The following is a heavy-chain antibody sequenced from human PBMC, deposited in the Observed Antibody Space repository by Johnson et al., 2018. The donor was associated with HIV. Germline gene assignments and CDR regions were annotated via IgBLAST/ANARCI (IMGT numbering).Heavy chain of an antibody. D-gene: IGHD1-26*01. Sequence: VQLVESGGGLVQPGGSLRLSCAASGFTFSSYEMNWVRQAPGKGLEWVSYISSSGSTIYYADSVKGRFTISRDNSKNTLYLQLNSLRVEDTAIYYCAKRYSGSLRDAFDIWGQGTMVTVSS. CDR2: ISSSGSTI. J-gene: IGHJ3*02. V-gene: IGHV3-48*03. CDR1: GFTFSSYE. CDR3: AKRYSGSLRDAFDI.